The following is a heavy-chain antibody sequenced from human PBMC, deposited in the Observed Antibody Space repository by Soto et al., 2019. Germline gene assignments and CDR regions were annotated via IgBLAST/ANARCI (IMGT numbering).Heavy chain of an antibody. CDR1: GYSSTSYW. CDR3: ARLPSKGVYYYYGMDV. CDR2: IDPSDSYT. Sequence: PGESLKISCKGSGYSSTSYWISWVRQMPGKGLEWMGRIDPSDSYTNYSPSFQGHVTISADKSISTAYLQWSSLKASDTAMYYCARLPSKGVYYYYGMDVWGQGTTVTVSS. V-gene: IGHV5-10-1*01. J-gene: IGHJ6*02.